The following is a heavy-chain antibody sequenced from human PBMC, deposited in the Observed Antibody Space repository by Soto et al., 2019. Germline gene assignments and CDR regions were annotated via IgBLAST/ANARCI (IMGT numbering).Heavy chain of an antibody. D-gene: IGHD2-15*01. CDR1: GSSSDPFT. V-gene: IGHV3-9*02. Sequence: PGGSLRLSCVASGSSSDPFTMHWVRELPGKYLDWVEGLSWDRATVAYADSVQGRFTISRGHAKNSVDLLMDSLRPDDTVLYLCAGSSPDIVVLPSSIYFTSWGPGTQVTVSS. J-gene: IGHJ4*02. CDR2: LSWDRATV. CDR3: AGSSPDIVVLPSSIYFTS.